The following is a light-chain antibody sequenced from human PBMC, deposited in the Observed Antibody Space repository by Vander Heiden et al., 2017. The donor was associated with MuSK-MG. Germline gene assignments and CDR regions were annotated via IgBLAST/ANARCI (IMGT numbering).Light chain of an antibody. CDR1: SSDIGGYNY. J-gene: IGLJ2*01. Sequence: QSALTQPASVSGSPGQSITISCTGTSSDIGGYNYVSWYQQHPGKAPKLMIYDVSTRPSGVSNRFSGSKSGNSASLTISGLQAEDEADYYCSSYTSGTTHVVFGGETKLTVL. V-gene: IGLV2-14*01. CDR2: DVS. CDR3: SSYTSGTTHVV.